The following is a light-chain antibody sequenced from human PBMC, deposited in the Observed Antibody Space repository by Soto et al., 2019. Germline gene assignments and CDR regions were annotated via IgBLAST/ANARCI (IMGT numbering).Light chain of an antibody. CDR3: SSYTISSTLV. J-gene: IGLJ2*01. CDR1: SSDIAVYTY. V-gene: IGLV2-14*01. CDR2: DVS. Sequence: QSALTQTASVSASPGQSITISCTGTSSDIAVYTYVSWYQQHPGKAPKLMIYDVSNRPSGVSNRFSGSKSGNTASLTITGLQDEDEADYYCSSYTISSTLVFGGGTKLTVL.